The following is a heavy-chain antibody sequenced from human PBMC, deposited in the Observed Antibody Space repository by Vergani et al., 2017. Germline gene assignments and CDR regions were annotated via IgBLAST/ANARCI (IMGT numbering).Heavy chain of an antibody. CDR3: ARVGWSYYDSSGYYYAPGGWFDP. CDR2: IDPSDSYT. CDR1: GYSFTSYW. Sequence: EVQLVQSGAEVKKPGESLRISCKGSGYSFTSYWTSWVRQMPGKGLEWMGRIDPSDSYTNYSPSFQGHVTISADKSISTAYLQWSSLKASDTAMYYCARVGWSYYDSSGYYYAPGGWFDPWGQGTLVTVSS. V-gene: IGHV5-10-1*03. J-gene: IGHJ5*02. D-gene: IGHD3-22*01.